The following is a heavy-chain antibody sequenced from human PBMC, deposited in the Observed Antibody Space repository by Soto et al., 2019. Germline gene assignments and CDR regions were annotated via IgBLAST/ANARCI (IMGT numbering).Heavy chain of an antibody. D-gene: IGHD6-19*01. Sequence: EVQLVESGGGVVRPGGSLRLSCAASGFMFDDFGMSWVRQAPGKGLEWVSGITWNSGSTGYADSVKGRFTISRDNAKNSLYLQMDSLRAEDTAFYYCARDVGVAVAVDAFDIWCQGTMVTVSS. V-gene: IGHV3-20*04. CDR2: ITWNSGST. CDR1: GFMFDDFG. J-gene: IGHJ3*02. CDR3: ARDVGVAVAVDAFDI.